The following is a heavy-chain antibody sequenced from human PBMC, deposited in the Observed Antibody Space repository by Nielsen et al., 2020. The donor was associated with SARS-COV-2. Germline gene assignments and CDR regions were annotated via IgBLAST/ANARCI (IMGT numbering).Heavy chain of an antibody. CDR3: ARDEIFDLYGVDV. CDR2: ISNSGST. V-gene: IGHV4-59*01. J-gene: IGHJ6*02. Sequence: SETLSLTCTLSGGSISNYYWSWIRQPPGKGLEWIGYISNSGSTNYNPSLKSRVTISLDTSKNQFSLKVRSVTAADTAVYYCARDEIFDLYGVDVWGQGTTVIVSS. D-gene: IGHD3-3*01. CDR1: GGSISNYY.